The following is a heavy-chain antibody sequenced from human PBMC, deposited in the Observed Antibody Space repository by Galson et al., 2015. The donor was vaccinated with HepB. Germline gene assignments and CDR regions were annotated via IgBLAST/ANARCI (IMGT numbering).Heavy chain of an antibody. J-gene: IGHJ4*02. V-gene: IGHV5-51*01. D-gene: IGHD3-9*01. CDR1: GYSFTSYW. CDR3: ARSADYDILTGLFDY. Sequence: QSGAEVKKPGESLKISCKGSGYSFTSYWIGWLRQMPGKGLEWMGIIYPGDSDTRYSPSFQGQVTISADKSISTAYLQWSSLKASDTAMYYCARSADYDILTGLFDYWGQGTLVTVSS. CDR2: IYPGDSDT.